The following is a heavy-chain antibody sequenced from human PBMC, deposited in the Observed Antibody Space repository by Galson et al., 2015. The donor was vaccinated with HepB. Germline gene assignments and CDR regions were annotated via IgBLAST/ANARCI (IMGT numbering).Heavy chain of an antibody. CDR3: ARSLGYVGWFDP. CDR1: GYTFTSYY. CDR2: INPSGGST. Sequence: SVKVSRKASGYTFTSYYMHWVRQAPGQGLEWMGIINPSGGSTGYAQKLQGRVTMTRDTSTSTVYMELSSLRSEDTAVYYCARSLGYVGWFDPWGQGTLVTVSS. D-gene: IGHD2-2*01. J-gene: IGHJ5*02. V-gene: IGHV1-46*04.